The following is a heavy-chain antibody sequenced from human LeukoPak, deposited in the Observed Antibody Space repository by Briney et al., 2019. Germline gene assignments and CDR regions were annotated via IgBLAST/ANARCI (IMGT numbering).Heavy chain of an antibody. D-gene: IGHD3-22*01. V-gene: IGHV1-18*01. CDR3: ARAEGYYYDSSGAFDI. CDR2: ISAYNGNT. J-gene: IGHJ3*02. Sequence: ASVKVSCMASGYTFTSYGICWVRQAPGQGREWVGWISAYNGNTNYAQKLQGRVTMTTDTSTSTAYMELRSLRSDDTAVYYCARAEGYYYDSSGAFDIWGQGTMVTVSS. CDR1: GYTFTSYG.